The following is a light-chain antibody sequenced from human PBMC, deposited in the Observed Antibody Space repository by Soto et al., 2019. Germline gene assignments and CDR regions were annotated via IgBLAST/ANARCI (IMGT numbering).Light chain of an antibody. J-gene: IGLJ2*01. CDR3: SSYTSSSVV. V-gene: IGLV2-14*01. CDR1: SDDVGGYIY. CDR2: EVS. Sequence: QSALTQPASVSGSPGQSVTISCTGTSDDVGGYIYVSWYRHRPGTAPKLMIYEVSNRPSGVSNRFSGSKSGNTASLTISGLQAEDEADYYCSSYTSSSVVFGGGTKLTGL.